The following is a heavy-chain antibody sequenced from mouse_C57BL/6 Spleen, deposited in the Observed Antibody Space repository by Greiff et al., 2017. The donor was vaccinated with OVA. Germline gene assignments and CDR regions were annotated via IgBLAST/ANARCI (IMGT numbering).Heavy chain of an antibody. J-gene: IGHJ2*01. CDR2: IYPGDGDT. CDR1: GYAFSSYW. V-gene: IGHV1-80*01. D-gene: IGHD2-3*01. Sequence: VKLMESGAELVKPGASVKISCKASGYAFSSYWMNWVKQRPGKGLEWIGQIYPGDGDTNYNGKFKGKATLTADKSSSTAYTQLSSLTSEASAVYFSARWENDLDYWGQGTTLTVSS. CDR3: ARWENDLDY.